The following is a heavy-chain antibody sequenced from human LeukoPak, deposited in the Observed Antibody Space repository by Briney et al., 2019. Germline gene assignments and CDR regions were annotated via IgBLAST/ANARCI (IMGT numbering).Heavy chain of an antibody. CDR3: VKDSSSGSYFDY. D-gene: IGHD3-10*01. V-gene: IGHV3-11*06. Sequence: TGGSLRLSCAASGFTFSDYYMTWIRQAPGKGLEWVSYISSSSSYTNYADSVKGRFTISRDNAKNSLYLQMNSLRAEDTAVYYCVKDSSSGSYFDYWGQGTLVTVSS. J-gene: IGHJ4*02. CDR1: GFTFSDYY. CDR2: ISSSSSYT.